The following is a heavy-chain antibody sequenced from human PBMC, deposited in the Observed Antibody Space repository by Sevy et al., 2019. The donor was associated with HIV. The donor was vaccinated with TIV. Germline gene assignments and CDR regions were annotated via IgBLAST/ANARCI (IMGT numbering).Heavy chain of an antibody. D-gene: IGHD6-19*01. CDR1: GFTFSNYA. J-gene: IGHJ4*02. V-gene: IGHV3-23*01. CDR2: VSISCPNT. CDR3: AKEWTQLSDWYGELDY. Sequence: GGSLRLSCAASGFTFSNYAMSWVRQAPGKGLEWVSSVSISCPNTYYADSVKGRFTISRDNSKNTMYLQMNSLRAEDTAVYYCAKEWTQLSDWYGELDYWGQGSLVTVSS.